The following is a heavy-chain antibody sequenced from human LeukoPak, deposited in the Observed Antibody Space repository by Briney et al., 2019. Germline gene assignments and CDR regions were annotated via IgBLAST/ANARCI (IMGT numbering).Heavy chain of an antibody. Sequence: GASVKVSCKACGYTFTSYGISWVRQAPGQGLEWMGWISAYNGNTNYAQKLQGRVTMTTDTSTSTAYMELRSLRSDDTAVYYCASWVSYGDYDYWGQGTLVTVSS. CDR3: ASWVSYGDYDY. V-gene: IGHV1-18*01. CDR1: GYTFTSYG. D-gene: IGHD4-17*01. J-gene: IGHJ4*02. CDR2: ISAYNGNT.